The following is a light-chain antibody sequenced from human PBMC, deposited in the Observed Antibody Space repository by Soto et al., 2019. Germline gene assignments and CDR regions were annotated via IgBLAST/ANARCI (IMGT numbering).Light chain of an antibody. V-gene: IGKV1-12*01. CDR2: AAH. CDR3: QQSYSTPWT. CDR1: QDISTL. J-gene: IGKJ1*01. Sequence: DIQMTQSPSSVSASIGDTVTITCRASQDISTLLAWYQQKPGKAHKLLIYAAHSLQSGVPSRFSGSGSGTDFTLTISSLQPEDFATYYCQQSYSTPWTFGQGTKVDI.